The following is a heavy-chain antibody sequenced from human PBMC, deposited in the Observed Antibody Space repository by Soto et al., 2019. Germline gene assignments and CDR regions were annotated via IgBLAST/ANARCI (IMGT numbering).Heavy chain of an antibody. J-gene: IGHJ1*01. CDR1: GGSISSHF. Sequence: SETLSLTCTVSGGSISSHFWSWIRQPPGKGLEWIGYVLYSGTTKYSPSLQSRVTMSVDTSKNQFSLHLTSVTAADTAVYYCAGSRPHSGWELLPWGQ. CDR3: AGSRPHSGWELLP. D-gene: IGHD1-26*01. CDR2: VLYSGTT. V-gene: IGHV4-59*08.